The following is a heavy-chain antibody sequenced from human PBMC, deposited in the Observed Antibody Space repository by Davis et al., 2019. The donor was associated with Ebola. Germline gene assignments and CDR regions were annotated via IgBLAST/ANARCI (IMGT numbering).Heavy chain of an antibody. CDR3: ARDPYYCSSTSCYVDY. J-gene: IGHJ4*02. Sequence: MPSETLSLTCAVYGGSFSSYYWSWIRQPPGKGLEWIGEINHSGSTNYNPSLKSRVTISVDTSKNQFSLKLSSVTAADTAVYYCARDPYYCSSTSCYVDYWGQGTLVTVSS. CDR1: GGSFSSYY. V-gene: IGHV4-34*01. D-gene: IGHD2-2*01. CDR2: INHSGST.